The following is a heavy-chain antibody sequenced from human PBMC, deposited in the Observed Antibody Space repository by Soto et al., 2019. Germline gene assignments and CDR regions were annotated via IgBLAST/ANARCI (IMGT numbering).Heavy chain of an antibody. CDR3: ARSYYDFWSGYYYYYMDV. V-gene: IGHV4-59*01. CDR1: GVSISSYY. D-gene: IGHD3-3*01. J-gene: IGHJ6*03. Sequence: SETLSLTCTVSGVSISSYYWSWIRQPPGKGLEWIGYIYYSGSTNYNPSLKSRVTISVDTSKNQFSLKLSSVTAADTAVYYCARSYYDFWSGYYYYYMDVWDKGTTVTVSS. CDR2: IYYSGST.